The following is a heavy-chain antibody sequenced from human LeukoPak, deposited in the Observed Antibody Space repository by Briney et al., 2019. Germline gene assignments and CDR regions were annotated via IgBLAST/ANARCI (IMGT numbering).Heavy chain of an antibody. J-gene: IGHJ4*02. V-gene: IGHV3-21*04. Sequence: PGGSLRLSCVASGFTFSSYNMNWVRQAPGKGLEWVSSITSGSSYIYYADSVKGRFTISRDNSKNTLYLQMNSLRAEDTAVYFCARGTYCTAGGCYSTFDSWGQGTLVTVSS. D-gene: IGHD2-8*02. CDR1: GFTFSSYN. CDR3: ARGTYCTAGGCYSTFDS. CDR2: ITSGSSYI.